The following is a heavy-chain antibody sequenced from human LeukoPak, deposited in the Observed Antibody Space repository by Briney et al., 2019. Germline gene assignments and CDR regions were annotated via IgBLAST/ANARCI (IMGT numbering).Heavy chain of an antibody. CDR1: GFTFSSDS. D-gene: IGHD2-2*01. J-gene: IGHJ6*03. V-gene: IGHV3-21*01. Sequence: GGSLRLSCVASGFTFSSDSMNWVRQAPGKGLEWVSSISNSGAYIYYADSVKGRFTISRDNAKKSLYLQMNSLRAEDTAVYYRVRDAIVAAADNYYMDPWGKGTTVTVSS. CDR2: ISNSGAYI. CDR3: VRDAIVAAADNYYMDP.